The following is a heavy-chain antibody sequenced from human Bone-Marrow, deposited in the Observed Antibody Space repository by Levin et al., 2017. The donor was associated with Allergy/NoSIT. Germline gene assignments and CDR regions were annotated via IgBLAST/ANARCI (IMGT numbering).Heavy chain of an antibody. V-gene: IGHV4-39*07. CDR2: IYYSGIA. CDR1: GDSIRSSNYY. CDR3: AREVGRSGYFDY. D-gene: IGHD2-15*01. J-gene: IGHJ4*02. Sequence: SETLSLTCAVSGDSIRSSNYYWGWIRQPPGKGLEWIGCIYYSGIADYSPSLKSRVTFSVDTSKNQFSLKVTSVTAADTAVYYCAREVGRSGYFDYWGQGTLATVSS.